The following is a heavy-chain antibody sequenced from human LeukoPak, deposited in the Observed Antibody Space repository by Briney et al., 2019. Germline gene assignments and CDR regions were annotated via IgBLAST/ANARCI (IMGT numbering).Heavy chain of an antibody. D-gene: IGHD1-14*01. Sequence: PSETLSLTCTVTGGSTSSGDYYWSWLRQPPGKGLEWIASIYSGGMTFYSPSLKSRLTISADTSRNHFSLGLSSVTAADTALYFCARHFDHPTAYFDSWGQGSLVTVSS. CDR2: IYSGGMT. J-gene: IGHJ4*02. CDR1: GGSTSSGDYY. CDR3: ARHFDHPTAYFDS. V-gene: IGHV4-39*01.